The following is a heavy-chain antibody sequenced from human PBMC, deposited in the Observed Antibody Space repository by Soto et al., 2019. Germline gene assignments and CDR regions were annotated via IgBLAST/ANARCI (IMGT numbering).Heavy chain of an antibody. CDR1: GGTFSSYA. CDR2: IIPIFGTA. V-gene: IGHV1-69*01. D-gene: IGHD2-21*02. CDR3: ARGDTATYCGGDCYTNYGMDV. J-gene: IGHJ6*02. Sequence: QVQLVQSGAEVKKPGSSVKVSCKASGGTFSSYAISWVRQAPGQGLEWMGGIIPIFGTANYAQKFQGRVTITADESTSTAYMELSSLRSEDTAVYYCARGDTATYCGGDCYTNYGMDVWGQGTTVTVSS.